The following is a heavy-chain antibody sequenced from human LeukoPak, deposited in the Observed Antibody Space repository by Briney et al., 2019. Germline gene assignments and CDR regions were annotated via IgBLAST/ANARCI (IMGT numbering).Heavy chain of an antibody. CDR2: IYTSGST. J-gene: IGHJ4*02. D-gene: IGHD3-22*01. CDR1: GGSISSYY. Sequence: PSETLSLTCTVSGGSISSYYWSWIRQPAGKGLEWIGRIYTSGSTNYNPSLESRVTMSVDTSKNQFSLKLSSVTAADTAVYYCARGSSDSSGYYYLYFDYWGQGTLVTVSS. V-gene: IGHV4-4*07. CDR3: ARGSSDSSGYYYLYFDY.